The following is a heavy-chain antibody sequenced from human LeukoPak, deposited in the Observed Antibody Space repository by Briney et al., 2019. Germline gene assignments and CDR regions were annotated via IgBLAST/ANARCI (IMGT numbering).Heavy chain of an antibody. Sequence: ASVKVSCKVSGYTLTELSMHWVRQAPGKGLEWMGGFDPEDGETIYAQKFQGRVTVTEDTSTDTAYMELSSLRSEDTAVYYCATVSRGSNWFDPWGQGTLVTVSS. D-gene: IGHD3-10*01. V-gene: IGHV1-24*01. J-gene: IGHJ5*02. CDR2: FDPEDGET. CDR1: GYTLTELS. CDR3: ATVSRGSNWFDP.